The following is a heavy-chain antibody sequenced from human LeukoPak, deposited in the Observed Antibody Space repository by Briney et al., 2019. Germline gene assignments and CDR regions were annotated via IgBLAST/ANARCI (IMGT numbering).Heavy chain of an antibody. CDR3: AKWDSTWHFQH. V-gene: IGHV1-69*04. J-gene: IGHJ1*01. CDR1: GGXFSSYA. Sequence: SVKVSCKASGGXFSSYAMSWVRQAPGQGLEWMGRIIPILGIANYAQKFQGRVTITADKSTSTAYMELSSLRSEDTAVYYCAKWDSTWHFQHWGQGTLVTVSS. CDR2: IIPILGIA. D-gene: IGHD6-13*01.